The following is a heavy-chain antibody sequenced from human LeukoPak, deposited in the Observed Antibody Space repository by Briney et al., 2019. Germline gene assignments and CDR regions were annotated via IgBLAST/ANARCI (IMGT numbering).Heavy chain of an antibody. CDR3: VKGRYCTGGTCTLFHY. Sequence: GGSLRLSCAASEFTFSSYPMSWVRQAPGKGLEWVSAIGADGSDTYYAHSVKGRFTISRDNFKNTLHLQMNGLRAEDTALYYCVKGRYCTGGTCTLFHYWGQGTLVTVSS. J-gene: IGHJ4*02. V-gene: IGHV3-23*01. CDR2: IGADGSDT. D-gene: IGHD2-15*01. CDR1: EFTFSSYP.